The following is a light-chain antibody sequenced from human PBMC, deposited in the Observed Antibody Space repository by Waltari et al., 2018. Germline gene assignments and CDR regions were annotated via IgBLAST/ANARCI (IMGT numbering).Light chain of an antibody. CDR2: DVP. CDR1: SSDVGGYKS. CDR3: SAYTRSGTYV. V-gene: IGLV2-14*03. J-gene: IGLJ1*01. Sequence: QSALTQAASVSGSPGQSITISCTGTSSDVGGYKSVSWYQQHPGKAPKVLFYDVPNRPSGGSNRFSGSKSGNTASLTISGLQAEDEADYYCSAYTRSGTYVFGTGTKVTVL.